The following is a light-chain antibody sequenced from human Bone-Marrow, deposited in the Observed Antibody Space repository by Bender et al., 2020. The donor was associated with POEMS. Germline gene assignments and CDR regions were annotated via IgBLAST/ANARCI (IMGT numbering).Light chain of an antibody. CDR2: GYN. CDR3: QSYDNSLGGWV. J-gene: IGLJ3*02. V-gene: IGLV1-40*01. Sequence: QSTLTQPPSVSGAPGQRVTIACTGSYSNVGTPYDVHWYQQSPGTAPKLLIYGYNNRPSGVPDRFSGSKSGTSASLAITGLQAEDEGDYYCQSYDNSLGGWVFGGGTKLTVL. CDR1: YSNVGTPYD.